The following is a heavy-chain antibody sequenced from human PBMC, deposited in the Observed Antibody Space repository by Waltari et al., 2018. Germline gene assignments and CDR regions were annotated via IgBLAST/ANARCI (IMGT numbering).Heavy chain of an antibody. Sequence: EVQLVESGGGLVQPGRSLRLSCAASGFTFDDYAMHWVRQAPGRGLELVSGISWNSYSIGYGDSVKGRFTISRDNAKNSLYLQMNSLRAEDTALYYCAKGRYFYDSSGQASSFDYWGQGTLVTVSS. D-gene: IGHD3-22*01. CDR3: AKGRYFYDSSGQASSFDY. J-gene: IGHJ4*02. CDR1: GFTFDDYA. CDR2: ISWNSYSI. V-gene: IGHV3-9*01.